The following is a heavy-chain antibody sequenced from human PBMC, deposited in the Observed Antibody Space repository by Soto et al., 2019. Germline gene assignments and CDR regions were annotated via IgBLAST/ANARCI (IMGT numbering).Heavy chain of an antibody. J-gene: IGHJ4*02. V-gene: IGHV1-18*04. CDR2: ISAYNGNT. Sequence: GASVKVSCKASGYTFTSYGISWVRQAPGQGLEWMGWISAYNGNTNYAQKLQGRVTVTTDTSTSTAYMELRSLRSDDTAVYYCAISQILTTVTTTGDYWGQGTLVTVSS. D-gene: IGHD4-17*01. CDR1: GYTFTSYG. CDR3: AISQILTTVTTTGDY.